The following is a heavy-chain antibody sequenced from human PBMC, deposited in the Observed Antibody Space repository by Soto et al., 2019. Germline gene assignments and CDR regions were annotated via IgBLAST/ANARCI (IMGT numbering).Heavy chain of an antibody. CDR3: AISAATTFYYYYYGMDV. CDR1: GYTFTGYY. V-gene: IGHV1-2*04. J-gene: IGHJ6*02. CDR2: INPNSGGT. D-gene: IGHD6-25*01. Sequence: QVQLVQSGAEVKKPGASVKVSCKASGYTFTGYYMHWVRQAPGQGLEWMGWINPNSGGTNYAQKFQGWVTMTRDTSISTAYMELSRLSSDDTAVYYCAISAATTFYYYYYGMDVWGQGTTVTVSS.